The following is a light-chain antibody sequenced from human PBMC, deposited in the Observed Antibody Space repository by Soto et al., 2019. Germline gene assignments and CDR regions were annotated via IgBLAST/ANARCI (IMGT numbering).Light chain of an antibody. CDR3: QQANSFPLT. CDR2: TGS. V-gene: IGKV1-12*01. J-gene: IGKJ4*02. CDR1: QGISNW. Sequence: DIPMTQSPSSVSASVGDRVSITCRASQGISNWLAWYQQKPGRAPKLLIYTGSSLQSGVPSRFSGTGSGTDFTLTISRLQPEDVATYYCQQANSFPLTFGGGTKVEIK.